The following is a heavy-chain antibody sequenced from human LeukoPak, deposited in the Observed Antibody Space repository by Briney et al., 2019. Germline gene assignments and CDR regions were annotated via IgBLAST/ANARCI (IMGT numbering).Heavy chain of an antibody. CDR3: AKDLGGYSYPTTPYYFDY. V-gene: IGHV3-30-3*01. CDR2: ISYDGSNK. Sequence: PGGSLRLPCAASGFTFSSYAMHWVRQAPGKGLEWVAVISYDGSNKYYADSVKGRFTISRDNSKNTLYLQMNSLRAEDTAVYYCAKDLGGYSYPTTPYYFDYWGQGTLVTVSS. J-gene: IGHJ4*02. CDR1: GFTFSSYA. D-gene: IGHD5-18*01.